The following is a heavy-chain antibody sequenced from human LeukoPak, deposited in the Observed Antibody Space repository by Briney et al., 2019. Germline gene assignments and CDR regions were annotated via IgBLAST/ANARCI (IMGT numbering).Heavy chain of an antibody. CDR2: INPNSGGT. D-gene: IGHD5-18*01. CDR1: GYTFTGYY. CDR3: ARAKTWIQLWYYYYGMDV. V-gene: IGHV1-2*02. Sequence: GASVKVSCKASGYTFTGYYMHWVRQAPGQGLEWMGWINPNSGGTNYAQKFQGRVTMTRDTSISTAYMELSRLRSDDTAVYYCARAKTWIQLWYYYYGMDVWAKGPRSPSP. J-gene: IGHJ6*02.